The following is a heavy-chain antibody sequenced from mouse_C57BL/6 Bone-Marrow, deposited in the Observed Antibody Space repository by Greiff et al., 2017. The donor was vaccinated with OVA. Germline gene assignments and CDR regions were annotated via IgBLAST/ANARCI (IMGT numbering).Heavy chain of an antibody. D-gene: IGHD1-1*01. CDR2: IWSDGST. J-gene: IGHJ4*01. CDR1: GFSLTSYG. CDR3: ARHTSYYYGSSYAMDY. V-gene: IGHV2-6-1*01. Sequence: QVQLKESGPGLVAPSQSLSITCTVSGFSLTSYGVHWVRQPPGKGLEWLVVIWSDGSTTYNSALKSRLSISKDNSKSQVFLKMNSLQTDDTAMYYCARHTSYYYGSSYAMDYWGQGTSVTVSS.